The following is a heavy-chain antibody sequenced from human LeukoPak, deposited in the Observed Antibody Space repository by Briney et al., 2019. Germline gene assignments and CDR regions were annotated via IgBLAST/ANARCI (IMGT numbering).Heavy chain of an antibody. CDR2: IYYSGST. CDR3: ARPGIAAAGSDY. Sequence: PSETLSLTCTVSGGSISSSSYYWGWIRQPPGKGLEWIGSIYYSGSTYYNPSLKSRVTISVDTSKNQFSLKLSSVTAADTAVYYCARPGIAAAGSDYWGQGTLVTVSS. D-gene: IGHD6-13*01. J-gene: IGHJ4*02. CDR1: GGSISSSSYY. V-gene: IGHV4-39*01.